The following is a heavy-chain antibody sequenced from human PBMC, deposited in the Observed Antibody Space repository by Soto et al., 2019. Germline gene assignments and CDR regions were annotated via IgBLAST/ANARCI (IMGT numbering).Heavy chain of an antibody. V-gene: IGHV3-23*01. D-gene: IGHD6-13*01. CDR1: GFTFSSYA. CDR2: ISGSGGST. CDR3: AKAAAAPQLRGYGMDV. J-gene: IGHJ6*02. Sequence: PGGSLILSCAASGFTFSSYAMSWVRQAPGKGLEWVSAISGSGGSTYYADSVKGRFTISRDNSKNTLYLQVNSLRAEDTAVYYCAKAAAAPQLRGYGMDVWGQGTTVTASS.